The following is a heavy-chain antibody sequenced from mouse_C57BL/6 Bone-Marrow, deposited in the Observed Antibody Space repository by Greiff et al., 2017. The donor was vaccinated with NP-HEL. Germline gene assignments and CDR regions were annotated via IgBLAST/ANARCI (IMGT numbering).Heavy chain of an antibody. J-gene: IGHJ1*03. Sequence: QVQLQQSGAELMKPGASVKLSCKATGYTFTGYWIEWVKQRPGHGLEWIGEILPGSGSTNYNEKFKGKATFTADTSSNTAYMQLSSLTTEDSAIYYCARGGVYYGSSYWYFDVWGTGTTVTVSS. V-gene: IGHV1-9*01. D-gene: IGHD1-1*01. CDR3: ARGGVYYGSSYWYFDV. CDR1: GYTFTGYW. CDR2: ILPGSGST.